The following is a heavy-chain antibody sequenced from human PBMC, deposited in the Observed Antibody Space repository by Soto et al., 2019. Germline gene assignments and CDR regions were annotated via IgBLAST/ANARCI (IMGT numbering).Heavy chain of an antibody. CDR3: ARARHEYSSSPLAFDI. CDR1: GYTFTSYG. J-gene: IGHJ3*02. Sequence: ASVKVSCKASGYTFTSYGISCVRQAPGQVLEWMGWISAYNGNTNYAQKLQGRVTMTTDTSTSTAYMELRSLRSDDTAVYYCARARHEYSSSPLAFDIWGQGTMVTVSS. D-gene: IGHD6-6*01. V-gene: IGHV1-18*04. CDR2: ISAYNGNT.